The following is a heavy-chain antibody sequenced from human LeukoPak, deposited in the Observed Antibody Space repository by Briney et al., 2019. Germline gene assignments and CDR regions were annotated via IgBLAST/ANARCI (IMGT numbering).Heavy chain of an antibody. CDR1: GFIFSDYY. V-gene: IGHV3-21*01. D-gene: IGHD2-21*01. CDR3: AREIVTGGDTFDI. J-gene: IGHJ3*02. CDR2: ISGSSYYI. Sequence: GGSLRLSCAASGFIFSDYYMSWVRQAPGKGLEWVSSISGSSYYIYYADSVKGRFTISRDSAKNSLYLQMNSLRAEDTAVYYCAREIVTGGDTFDIWGQGTMVTVSS.